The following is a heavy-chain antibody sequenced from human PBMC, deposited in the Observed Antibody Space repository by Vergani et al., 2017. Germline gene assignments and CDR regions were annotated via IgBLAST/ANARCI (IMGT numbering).Heavy chain of an antibody. CDR2: IIPIFGTA. CDR3: ARAYHAQMYYDFWSGRFDY. CDR1: GGTFSSYA. D-gene: IGHD3-3*01. V-gene: IGHV1-69*01. Sequence: QVQLVQSGAEVKKPGSSVKVSCKASGGTFSSYAISWVRQAPGQGLEWMGGIIPIFGTANYAQKFQGRVTITADESTSTAYMELSRLRSEDTAVYYCARAYHAQMYYDFWSGRFDYWGQGTLVTVSS. J-gene: IGHJ4*02.